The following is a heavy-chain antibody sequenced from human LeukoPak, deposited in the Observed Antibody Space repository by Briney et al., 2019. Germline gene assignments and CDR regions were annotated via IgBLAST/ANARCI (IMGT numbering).Heavy chain of an antibody. CDR3: ARAPTHCSSTSCYEELVY. CDR2: ISYDGSNK. D-gene: IGHD2-2*01. J-gene: IGHJ4*02. Sequence: GGSLRLSCAASGFTFSSYAMHWVRQAPGKGLEWVAVISYDGSNKYYADSVKGRFNISSDNSKNTLYQQMNSLTAEDTAVYYCARAPTHCSSTSCYEELVYWGQGTLVTVSS. CDR1: GFTFSSYA. V-gene: IGHV3-30-3*01.